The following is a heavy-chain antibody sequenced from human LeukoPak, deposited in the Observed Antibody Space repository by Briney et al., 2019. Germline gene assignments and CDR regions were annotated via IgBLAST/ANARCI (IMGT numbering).Heavy chain of an antibody. CDR3: AKVMTRTMVRGVPPSDY. V-gene: IGHV3-23*01. CDR2: TSGSGGST. Sequence: GGSLRLSCAASGFTFSSYAMSWVRQAPGKGLEWVSATSGSGGSTYYADSMKGRFTISRDNSKNTLYLQMNSLRAEDTAVYYCAKVMTRTMVRGVPPSDYWGQGTLVTVSS. D-gene: IGHD3-10*01. CDR1: GFTFSSYA. J-gene: IGHJ4*02.